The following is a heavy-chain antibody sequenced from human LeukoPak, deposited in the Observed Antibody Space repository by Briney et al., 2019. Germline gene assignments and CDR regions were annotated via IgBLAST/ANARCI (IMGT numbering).Heavy chain of an antibody. J-gene: IGHJ3*02. CDR3: ARVGLSSGSYRFLDAFDI. D-gene: IGHD1-26*01. CDR1: GYTFTGYY. V-gene: IGHV1-2*02. CDR2: INPNSGGT. Sequence: ASVKVSCKASGYTFTGYYMHWVRQAPGQGLEWMGWINPNSGGTNYAQKFQGRVTVTRDTSISTAYMELSRLRSDDTAVYYCARVGLSSGSYRFLDAFDIWGQGTMVTVSS.